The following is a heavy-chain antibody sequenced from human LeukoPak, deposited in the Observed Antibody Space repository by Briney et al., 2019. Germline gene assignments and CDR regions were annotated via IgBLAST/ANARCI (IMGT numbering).Heavy chain of an antibody. D-gene: IGHD3-22*01. Sequence: GESLKISCKGSGYNFTSYWIGWVRQMPGKGLEWMGIIYPGDSDTRYSPSFQGQAAISADKSISTAYLQWSSLKASDTAIYYCACPSGSQEFDYWGQGTLVTVSS. CDR1: GYNFTSYW. J-gene: IGHJ4*02. V-gene: IGHV5-51*01. CDR3: ACPSGSQEFDY. CDR2: IYPGDSDT.